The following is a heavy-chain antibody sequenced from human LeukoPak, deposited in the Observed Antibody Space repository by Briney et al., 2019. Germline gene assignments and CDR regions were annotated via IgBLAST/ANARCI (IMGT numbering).Heavy chain of an antibody. CDR2: IDWNGGNT. J-gene: IGHJ4*02. CDR3: ARGVEPLAANTLAY. V-gene: IGHV3-20*04. Sequence: GGSLRLSCAASGFTFEDNGMNWVRQAPGKGLEWVSGIDWNGGNTGYADSVKGRFTISRDNAKNTLYLEMNSLSPDDTAVYYCARGVEPLAANTLAYWGQGTLVTVSS. CDR1: GFTFEDNG. D-gene: IGHD1-14*01.